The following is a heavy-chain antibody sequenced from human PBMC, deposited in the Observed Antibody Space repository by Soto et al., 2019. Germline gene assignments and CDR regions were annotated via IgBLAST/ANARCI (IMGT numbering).Heavy chain of an antibody. CDR1: GGSISSYY. CDR2: IYYSGST. CDR3: ARASCSSPSCQPCYYYGMDV. D-gene: IGHD2-2*01. Sequence: QVQLQESGPGLVKPSETLSLTCTVSGGSISSYYWSWIRQPPGKGLEWIGYIYYSGSTNYNPSLKSRVNISVDTSKNQFSLKLSSVTAADTAVYYCARASCSSPSCQPCYYYGMDVWGQGTTVTVSS. V-gene: IGHV4-59*01. J-gene: IGHJ6*02.